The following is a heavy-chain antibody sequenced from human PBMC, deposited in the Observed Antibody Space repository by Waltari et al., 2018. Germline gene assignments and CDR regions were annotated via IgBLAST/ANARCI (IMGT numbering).Heavy chain of an antibody. CDR2: INSDGSDT. V-gene: IGHV3-74*01. Sequence: EEQLVESGGGLIQPGESLRVSCAVSGFTFSRYWMTWVRQGPGKGRVWVARINSDGSDTSYADSVKGRFTISRDNAKNTVYLQMKSLRVEDTAVYYCARMARKTYSSPVAGRDYYYGMDVWGLGTTVTVSS. CDR3: ARMARKTYSSPVAGRDYYYGMDV. CDR1: GFTFSRYW. J-gene: IGHJ6*02. D-gene: IGHD6-13*01.